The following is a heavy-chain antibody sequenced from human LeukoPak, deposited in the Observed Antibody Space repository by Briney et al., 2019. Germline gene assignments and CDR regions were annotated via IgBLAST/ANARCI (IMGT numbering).Heavy chain of an antibody. D-gene: IGHD6-19*01. Sequence: SETLSLTCAVYGGSFSGYYWGWIRQPPGKGLEWIGEINHSGSTNYNPSLKSRVTISVDTSKNQFSLKLSSVTAADTAVYYCASSLVAGTRGWFDPWGQGTLVTVSS. J-gene: IGHJ5*02. CDR1: GGSFSGYY. V-gene: IGHV4-34*01. CDR3: ASSLVAGTRGWFDP. CDR2: INHSGST.